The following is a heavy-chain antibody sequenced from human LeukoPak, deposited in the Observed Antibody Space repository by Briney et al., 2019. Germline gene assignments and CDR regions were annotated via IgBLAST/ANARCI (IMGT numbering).Heavy chain of an antibody. V-gene: IGHV3-48*04. CDR2: ISSSSSTI. D-gene: IGHD3-10*01. Sequence: GGSLRLSYAASGFTFSSYSMNWVRQAPGKGLEWVSYISSSSSTIYYADSVKGRFTISRDNAKNSLYLQMNSLRAEDTAVYYCARDPPYGSGSYYRGYWGQGTLVTVSS. CDR3: ARDPPYGSGSYYRGY. CDR1: GFTFSSYS. J-gene: IGHJ4*02.